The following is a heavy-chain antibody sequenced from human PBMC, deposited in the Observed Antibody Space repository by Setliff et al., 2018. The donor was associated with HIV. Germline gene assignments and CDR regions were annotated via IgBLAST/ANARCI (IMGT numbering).Heavy chain of an antibody. D-gene: IGHD3-3*01. J-gene: IGHJ4*02. CDR1: GGSISSSGPGYY. CDR3: ARSQPDTIFGVVIFDY. Sequence: KPSETLSLTCNVSGGSISSSGPGYYWGWVRQAPGGGLEWIGSVYYSGSTYYNPSLKSRVTISLDTSKNQLSLRLTSMTAADTAVYYCARSQPDTIFGVVIFDYWGQGKMVTVSS. V-gene: IGHV4-39*01. CDR2: VYYSGST.